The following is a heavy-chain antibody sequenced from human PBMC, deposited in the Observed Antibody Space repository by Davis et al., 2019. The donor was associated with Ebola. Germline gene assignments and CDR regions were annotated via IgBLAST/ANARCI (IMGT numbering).Heavy chain of an antibody. V-gene: IGHV3-21*01. Sequence: GGSLRLSCAASGFTFSSYSMNWVRQAPGKGLEWVSSTSSSSSYIYYADSVKGRFTISRDNAKNSLYLQMNSLRAEDTAVYYCARLRGVVGAGHAFDIWGQGTMVTVSS. J-gene: IGHJ3*02. D-gene: IGHD1-26*01. CDR2: TSSSSSYI. CDR1: GFTFSSYS. CDR3: ARLRGVVGAGHAFDI.